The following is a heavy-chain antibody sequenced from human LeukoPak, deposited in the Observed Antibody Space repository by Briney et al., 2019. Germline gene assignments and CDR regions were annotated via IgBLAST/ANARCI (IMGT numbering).Heavy chain of an antibody. J-gene: IGHJ1*01. D-gene: IGHD6-19*01. CDR1: GYTFTSYG. V-gene: IGHV1-18*01. CDR2: ISAYNGNT. CDR3: AKVDNTLADFQH. Sequence: PSVKVSCKASGYTFTSYGISWVRQAPGQGLEWMGWISAYNGNTNYAQKLQGRVTMTTDTSTSTAYMELRSLRSDDTAVYYCAKVDNTLADFQHWGQGTLVTVSS.